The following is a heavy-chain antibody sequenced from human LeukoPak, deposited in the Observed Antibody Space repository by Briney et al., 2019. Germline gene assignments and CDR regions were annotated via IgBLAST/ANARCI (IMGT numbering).Heavy chain of an antibody. CDR1: GDSVSSSSAG. CDR3: ARGKTYGFDH. Sequence: SQTLSLTCAISGDSVSSSSAGWNWIRQSPSRGLEWLGRTYYRSKWYNEYAVSVRSRITVNPDTSKNQFSLQLNSVIPEDTAVYYCARGKTYGFDHWGQGSLVTVSS. D-gene: IGHD1-1*01. J-gene: IGHJ4*02. CDR2: TYYRSKWYN. V-gene: IGHV6-1*01.